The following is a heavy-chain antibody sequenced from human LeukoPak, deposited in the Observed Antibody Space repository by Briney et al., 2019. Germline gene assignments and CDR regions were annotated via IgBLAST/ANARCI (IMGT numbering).Heavy chain of an antibody. CDR2: INPNSGGT. CDR1: GYTFTGYY. J-gene: IGHJ4*02. CDR3: ARGDSSGYSPFDY. V-gene: IGHV1-2*04. Sequence: GASVKVSCKASGYTFTGYYMHWVRQAPGQGLEWMGWINPNSGGTNYAQKFQGWVTMTRDTSISTAYMELSRLRSDDTAVYYCARGDSSGYSPFDYWGQGTLVTVSS. D-gene: IGHD3-22*01.